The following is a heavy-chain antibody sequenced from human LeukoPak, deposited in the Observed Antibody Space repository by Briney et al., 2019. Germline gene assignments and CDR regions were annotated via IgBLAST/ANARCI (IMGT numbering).Heavy chain of an antibody. Sequence: SVKVSCKASGGTFSSYAISWVRQAPGQGLEWMGGIIPIFGTANYAQKFQGRVTITADESTSTAYMELSSLRSEDTAVYYCAGGYNYYDSSGYYRTLDYWGQGTLVTVSS. D-gene: IGHD3-22*01. CDR3: AGGYNYYDSSGYYRTLDY. V-gene: IGHV1-69*01. J-gene: IGHJ4*02. CDR2: IIPIFGTA. CDR1: GGTFSSYA.